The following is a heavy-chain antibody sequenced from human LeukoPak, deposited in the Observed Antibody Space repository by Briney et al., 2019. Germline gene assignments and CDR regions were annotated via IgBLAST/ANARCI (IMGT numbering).Heavy chain of an antibody. CDR3: AKDRRGPSTGWRLFLDY. V-gene: IGHV3-23*01. CDR2: ISGSGGST. J-gene: IGHJ4*02. D-gene: IGHD6-19*01. CDR1: GFSFSSYA. Sequence: PGGSLRLSCAASGFSFSSYAMSWVRQAPGKGLEWVSAISGSGGSTYYADSVKGRFTISRDNSKNTLYLQMNSLRADDTAVYYCAKDRRGPSTGWRLFLDYWGQGTLVTVSS.